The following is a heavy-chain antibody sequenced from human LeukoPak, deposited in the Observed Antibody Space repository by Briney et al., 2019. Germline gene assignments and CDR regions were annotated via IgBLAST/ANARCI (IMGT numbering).Heavy chain of an antibody. V-gene: IGHV4-4*07. J-gene: IGHJ4*02. Sequence: SETLSLTCTVSGGSISDYYWSWIRQPAGKGLEWIGRIYTSGDTIYNPSLKSRVTMSLDTSNNQFSLRLSSVTAADTAVYYCARQRQIPTRPKYDGSGDYFDYWGQGTLVTVSS. D-gene: IGHD3-22*01. CDR1: GGSISDYY. CDR3: ARQRQIPTRPKYDGSGDYFDY. CDR2: IYTSGDT.